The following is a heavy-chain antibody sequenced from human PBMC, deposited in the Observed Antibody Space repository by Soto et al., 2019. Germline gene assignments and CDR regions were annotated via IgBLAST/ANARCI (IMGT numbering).Heavy chain of an antibody. Sequence: GGSLRLSCPASGFTFGASALQWVRQASGKGLEWLGRIGSKGETYATAYAASVKGRFTISRDDSKNTAYLQMNSLESEDTAVYYCVRTIQTGTTTYFDYWGQGTLVTVSS. CDR1: GFTFGASA. CDR2: IGSKGETYAT. J-gene: IGHJ4*02. V-gene: IGHV3-73*01. CDR3: VRTIQTGTTTYFDY. D-gene: IGHD1-1*01.